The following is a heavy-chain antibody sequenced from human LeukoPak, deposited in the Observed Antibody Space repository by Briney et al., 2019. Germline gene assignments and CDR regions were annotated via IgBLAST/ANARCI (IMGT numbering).Heavy chain of an antibody. CDR2: ISYDGSNK. CDR1: GFTFSSYG. Sequence: GGSLRLSCAASGFTFSSYGMHWVRQAPGKGLEWVAIISYDGSNKYYTDSVKGRFTISRDNSKNTLYLQMNSLRAEDTAMYYCARDLKDSNDYWGQGTLVTVSS. V-gene: IGHV3-30*19. CDR3: ARDLKDSNDY. D-gene: IGHD6-13*01. J-gene: IGHJ4*02.